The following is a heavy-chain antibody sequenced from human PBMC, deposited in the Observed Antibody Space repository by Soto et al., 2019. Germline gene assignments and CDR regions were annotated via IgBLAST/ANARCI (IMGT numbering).Heavy chain of an antibody. CDR3: ARIPDYGDYRTLVFDY. J-gene: IGHJ4*02. Sequence: QVTLKESGPLLVNPTEALTLTCTVSGFSLSNARMGVSWIRQPPGQALEWLAHIFSNDEKSYSTSLKSRLTISKDTSKSQVVLTMTNMDPVDTATYYCARIPDYGDYRTLVFDYWGQGTLVTVSS. CDR1: GFSLSNARMG. V-gene: IGHV2-26*01. D-gene: IGHD4-17*01. CDR2: IFSNDEK.